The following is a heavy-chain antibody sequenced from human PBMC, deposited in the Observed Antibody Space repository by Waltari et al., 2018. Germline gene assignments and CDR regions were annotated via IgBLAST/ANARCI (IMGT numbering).Heavy chain of an antibody. Sequence: EVYLVESGGGLVQTGGSLRLSCVASRFTFSNYWVSWVRQATGKGLEWVANINQDGSQEYYVDSLEGRFTISRDNTKNSLYLQMNSLRDEDTALYYCARAATTGTVDYWGQGTLVTVSS. CDR3: ARAATTGTVDY. V-gene: IGHV3-7*01. D-gene: IGHD6-13*01. J-gene: IGHJ4*02. CDR1: RFTFSNYW. CDR2: INQDGSQE.